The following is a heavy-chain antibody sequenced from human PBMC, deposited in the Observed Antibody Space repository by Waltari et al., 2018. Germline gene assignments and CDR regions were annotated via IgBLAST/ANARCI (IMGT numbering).Heavy chain of an antibody. CDR3: AREMSTKSSGYYAY. V-gene: IGHV1-2*06. Sequence: QVQLVQSGAEVKKPGASVKVSCKASGYTFTGYYMHWVRQAPGQGLEWMGRINPNSGGTNYAQKFQGRGTMTRDTSISTAYMELSRLRSDDTAVYYCAREMSTKSSGYYAYWGQGTLVTVSS. CDR2: INPNSGGT. J-gene: IGHJ4*02. D-gene: IGHD3-22*01. CDR1: GYTFTGYY.